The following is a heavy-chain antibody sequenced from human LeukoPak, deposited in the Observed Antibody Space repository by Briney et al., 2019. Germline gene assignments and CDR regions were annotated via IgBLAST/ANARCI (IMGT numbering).Heavy chain of an antibody. D-gene: IGHD2-2*01. V-gene: IGHV7-4-1*02. Sequence: GASVKVSCKGTGYKFISYAMNWVRQAPGQGPEWMGWINTDTGNPTYARGFTGQYVFSVDTSVTTAYLQINSLRTEDTAVYYCARGLPGYQLLLPHYYYYYMDVWGKGTTVTVSS. CDR1: GYKFISYA. CDR2: INTDTGNP. CDR3: ARGLPGYQLLLPHYYYYYMDV. J-gene: IGHJ6*03.